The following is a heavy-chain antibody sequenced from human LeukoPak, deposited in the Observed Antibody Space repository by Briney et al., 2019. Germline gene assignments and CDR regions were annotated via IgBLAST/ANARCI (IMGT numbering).Heavy chain of an antibody. V-gene: IGHV3-20*04. CDR3: AVNYYDSSGYCPGGY. CDR1: GFTFGDYG. Sequence: PGGSLRLSCAASGFTFGDYGMSWVRQAPGKGLEWVSGINWNGGSTGYADSVKGRFTISRDNAKNSLYLQMNGLRAEDTALYYCAVNYYDSSGYCPGGYWGQGTLVTVSS. CDR2: INWNGGST. D-gene: IGHD3-22*01. J-gene: IGHJ4*02.